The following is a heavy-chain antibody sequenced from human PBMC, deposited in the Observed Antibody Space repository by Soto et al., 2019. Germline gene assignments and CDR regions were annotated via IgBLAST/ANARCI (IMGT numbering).Heavy chain of an antibody. CDR3: ARPITVAARDACDV. D-gene: IGHD4-17*01. Sequence: EVQLVESGGGLVKPGGSLRLSCGATGFICSSYWMSWVRQAPGKGLEWVATIKQVGSEKYYVDSVKGRFTISRDNAKNSLYLQMNSVRAEDTAVYYCARPITVAARDACDVWVQGTMVTVSS. CDR2: IKQVGSEK. CDR1: GFICSSYW. J-gene: IGHJ3*01. V-gene: IGHV3-7*02.